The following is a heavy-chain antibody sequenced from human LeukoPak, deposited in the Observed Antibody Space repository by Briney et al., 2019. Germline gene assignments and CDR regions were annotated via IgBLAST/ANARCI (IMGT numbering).Heavy chain of an antibody. J-gene: IGHJ4*02. V-gene: IGHV3-23*01. CDR2: IIGSGGST. D-gene: IGHD6-13*01. Sequence: GGSLRLSCAASGFTFSSYAMSWVRRAPGKGREWVSAIIGSGGSTYYADSVKGRFTISRDNSKNTLYLQMNSLRAEDTAVYYCAKDDSAAAGTRVGGDGTDYWGQGTLVTVSS. CDR1: GFTFSSYA. CDR3: AKDDSAAAGTRVGGDGTDY.